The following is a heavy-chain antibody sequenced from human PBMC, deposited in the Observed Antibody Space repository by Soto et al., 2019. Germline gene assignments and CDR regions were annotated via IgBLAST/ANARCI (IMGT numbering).Heavy chain of an antibody. CDR3: AHRRFPRGLDY. CDR2: IYWDDDK. D-gene: IGHD3-10*01. Sequence: QITLKESGPTLVKPTQTLTLTCTFSGFSLSTSGVGVGWIRQPPGKALEWLALIYWDDDKRDSPSLKSTLTITKDTSKNQVVLTRANMDPVDTAKYYCAHRRFPRGLDYWGQGTLVTVSS. J-gene: IGHJ4*02. V-gene: IGHV2-5*02. CDR1: GFSLSTSGVG.